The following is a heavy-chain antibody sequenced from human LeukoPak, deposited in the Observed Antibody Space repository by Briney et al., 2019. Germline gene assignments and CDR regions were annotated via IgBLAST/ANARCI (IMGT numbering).Heavy chain of an antibody. J-gene: IGHJ3*02. CDR3: TFYAPGTYTPFEI. CDR2: IRSKANSFDS. Sequence: GGSLKLSCAASGFTFSGSAMHWVRQASGKGLEWVGHIRSKANSFDSAYAVSVKGRFTISRDDSKNTIYLQMNSLKTEDTAVYYCTFYAPGTYTPFEIWGQGTMVTVSS. CDR1: GFTFSGSA. V-gene: IGHV3-73*01. D-gene: IGHD2/OR15-2a*01.